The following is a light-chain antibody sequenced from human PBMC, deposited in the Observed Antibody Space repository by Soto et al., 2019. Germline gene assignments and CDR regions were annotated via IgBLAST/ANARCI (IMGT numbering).Light chain of an antibody. CDR3: GSYSSSSTLYV. V-gene: IGLV2-14*03. Sequence: QSALTQPASVSGSPGQSITISCTGASSDVGGSNYVSWYQQHPGKAPKLMIYDVSNRPSGVSNRFSGSKSGNTASLTISGLQAEDEADYYCGSYSSSSTLYVXGTGTKVTVL. CDR2: DVS. CDR1: SSDVGGSNY. J-gene: IGLJ1*01.